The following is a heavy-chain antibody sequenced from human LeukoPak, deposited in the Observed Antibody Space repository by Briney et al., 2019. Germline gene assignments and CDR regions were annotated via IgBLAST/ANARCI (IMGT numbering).Heavy chain of an antibody. CDR1: GGSISSYY. D-gene: IGHD2-15*01. J-gene: IGHJ5*02. CDR2: IYTSGST. Sequence: SETLSLTCTVSGGSISSYYWSWIRQPAGKGLEWIGRIYTSGSTNYNPSLKSRVTMSVDTSKNQFSLKLSSVTAADTAVYYCARELFLGYCSGGSCYSRWMNWFDPWGQGTLVTVSS. V-gene: IGHV4-4*07. CDR3: ARELFLGYCSGGSCYSRWMNWFDP.